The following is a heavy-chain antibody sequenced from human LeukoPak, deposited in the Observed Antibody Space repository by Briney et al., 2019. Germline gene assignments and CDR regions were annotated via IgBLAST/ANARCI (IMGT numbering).Heavy chain of an antibody. Sequence: GESLKISCKGSGYRFTIYWIGWVRQLPGRGLEWIGIIYPGDSDIRYSPSFQGQVNISADKSISTAYLQWSSLKASDTAMYYCVRRTTGEYYFDYWGQGTLVTVSS. D-gene: IGHD7-27*01. V-gene: IGHV5-51*01. J-gene: IGHJ4*02. CDR3: VRRTTGEYYFDY. CDR2: IYPGDSDI. CDR1: GYRFTIYW.